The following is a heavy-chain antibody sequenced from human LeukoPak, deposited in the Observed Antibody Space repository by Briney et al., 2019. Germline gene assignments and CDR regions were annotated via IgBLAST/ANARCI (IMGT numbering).Heavy chain of an antibody. CDR1: GGSISSSTYY. Sequence: SETLSLTCTASGGSISSSTYYWGWIRQPPGKGLEWIGSIYYSGTTYYNPSLKSRVTISVDTSKNQFSLKLSSVTAADTAVYYCARDVRRDCSGGSCPFDYWGQGTLVTVSS. D-gene: IGHD2-15*01. V-gene: IGHV4-39*07. J-gene: IGHJ4*02. CDR3: ARDVRRDCSGGSCPFDY. CDR2: IYYSGTT.